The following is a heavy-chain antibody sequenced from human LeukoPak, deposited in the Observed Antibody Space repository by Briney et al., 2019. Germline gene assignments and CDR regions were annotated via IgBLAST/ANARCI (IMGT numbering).Heavy chain of an antibody. V-gene: IGHV4-39*01. J-gene: IGHJ4*02. CDR1: GGSISSSSYY. CDR2: IYYSGST. CDR3: ARRGTVTTERFDY. D-gene: IGHD4-11*01. Sequence: SETLSLTCTVSGGSISSSSYYWGWIRQPPGKGLEWIGSIYYSGSTYYNPSLKSRVTISVDTSKNQFSLKLSSVTAADTAVYYCARRGTVTTERFDYWGQGTLVSVSS.